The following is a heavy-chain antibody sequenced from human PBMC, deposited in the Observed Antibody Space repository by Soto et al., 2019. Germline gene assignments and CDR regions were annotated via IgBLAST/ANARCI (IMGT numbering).Heavy chain of an antibody. D-gene: IGHD3-10*01. CDR3: ARGRFGELLSTSYMDV. J-gene: IGHJ6*03. CDR1: GYTFTSYD. Sequence: QVQLVQSGAEVKKPGASVKVSCKASGYTFTSYDINWVRQATGQGLEWMGWMNPNSGNTGYAQKFKGRVTMTRNTSISTAYMELSSLRSEDTAVYYCARGRFGELLSTSYMDVWGKGTTVTVSS. CDR2: MNPNSGNT. V-gene: IGHV1-8*01.